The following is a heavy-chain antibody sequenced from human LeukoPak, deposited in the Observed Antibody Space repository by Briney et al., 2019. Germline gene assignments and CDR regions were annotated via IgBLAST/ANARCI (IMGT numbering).Heavy chain of an antibody. CDR2: IYYSGST. V-gene: IGHV4-59*01. CDR3: ARGIAAAGPFDY. Sequence: SESLSLTCSVTGRSISIYNRSWIRQPPWKGLEWIGYIYYSGSTNYNPSLKSRVTISVDTSKNQFSLKLSSVTAADTAVYYCARGIAAAGPFDYWGQGTLVTVSS. D-gene: IGHD6-13*01. J-gene: IGHJ4*02. CDR1: GRSISIYN.